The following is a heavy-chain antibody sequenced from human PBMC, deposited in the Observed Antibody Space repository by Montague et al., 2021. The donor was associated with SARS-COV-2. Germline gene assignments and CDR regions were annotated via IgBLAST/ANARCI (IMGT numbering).Heavy chain of an antibody. CDR1: GGSIKNYY. D-gene: IGHD3-22*01. V-gene: IGHV4-59*01. J-gene: IGHJ2*01. CDR3: VRDAGDFDSSGYQNYWYFDL. CDR2: IHDSGRP. Sequence: SETLSLTCSVSGGSIKNYYWSWIRQPPRKGLEWIGYIHDSGRPNYNTSLKSRVTMSVDTSKNQISLRLTSVTAADTAVYFCVRDAGDFDSSGYQNYWYFDLWGRGTPVIVSS.